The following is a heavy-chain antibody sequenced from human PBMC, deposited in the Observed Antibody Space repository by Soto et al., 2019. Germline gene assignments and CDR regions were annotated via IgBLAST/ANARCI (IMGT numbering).Heavy chain of an antibody. CDR3: ATLDGVVGSWFDP. Sequence: QVQLVQSGAEVKKPGASVRVSCKASGYTFIGHYIHWVRQAPGQGLEWMGGINPDSGSTTYAQKFQGRVTRSRDTYISTAYVELCSLRSDGPAVIYCATLDGVVGSWFDPWGQGTLVTVSS. J-gene: IGHJ5*02. CDR1: GYTFIGHY. D-gene: IGHD3-3*01. CDR2: INPDSGST. V-gene: IGHV1-2*02.